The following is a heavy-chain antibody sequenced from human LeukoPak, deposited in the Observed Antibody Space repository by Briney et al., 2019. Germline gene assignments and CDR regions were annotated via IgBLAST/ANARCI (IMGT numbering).Heavy chain of an antibody. CDR2: INSDGSST. CDR1: GFTFSSYW. Sequence: PGGSLRLSCAASGFTFSSYWMHWVRQAPGTGLVWVSRINSDGSSTSYADSVKGRFTISRDNAKNTLYLQMNSLRAEDTAVYYCAREPTSAMIGGYYYYGMDVWGQGTTVTVSS. CDR3: AREPTSAMIGGYYYYGMDV. J-gene: IGHJ6*02. D-gene: IGHD3-10*01. V-gene: IGHV3-74*01.